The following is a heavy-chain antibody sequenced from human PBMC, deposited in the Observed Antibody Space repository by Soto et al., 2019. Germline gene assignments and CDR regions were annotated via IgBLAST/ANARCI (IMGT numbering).Heavy chain of an antibody. J-gene: IGHJ5*02. CDR1: GGTFSSYA. CDR2: IIPIFGTA. CDR3: ARVLPLRDFWSGIGGGWFDP. D-gene: IGHD3-3*01. Sequence: QVQLVQSGAEVKKPGSSVKVSCKASGGTFSSYAISWVRQAPGQGLEWMGGIIPIFGTANYAQKFQGRVTITADESTSTAYMELSSLRSEDTAVYYCARVLPLRDFWSGIGGGWFDPWGQGTLVTVSS. V-gene: IGHV1-69*01.